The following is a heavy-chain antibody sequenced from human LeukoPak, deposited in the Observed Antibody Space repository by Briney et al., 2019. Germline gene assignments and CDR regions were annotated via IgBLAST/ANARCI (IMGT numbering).Heavy chain of an antibody. V-gene: IGHV1-2*06. CDR1: GYTFTGYY. CDR3: ARSIAAAGTCVY. D-gene: IGHD6-13*01. Sequence: ASVKVSCKASGYTFTGYYMHWVRQAPGQGLEWMGRINPNSGGTNYAQKFQGRVTMTRDTSNSTAYMELSRLRSDDTAVYYCARSIAAAGTCVYWGQGTLVTVSS. CDR2: INPNSGGT. J-gene: IGHJ4*02.